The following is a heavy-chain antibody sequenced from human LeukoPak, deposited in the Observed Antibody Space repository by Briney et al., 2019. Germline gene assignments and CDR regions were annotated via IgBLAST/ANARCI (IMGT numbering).Heavy chain of an antibody. D-gene: IGHD6-6*01. J-gene: IGHJ4*02. CDR3: ARKVVYNWAARPYPIDY. CDR1: GFTFSSYW. Sequence: PGGSLRLSCAASGFTFSSYWMSWVRQAPGKGLEWVANIKQDGSEKYYVDSVKGRFTISRDNAKNSLYLQMNSLRAEDTAVYYCARKVVYNWAARPYPIDYWGQGTLVTVSS. V-gene: IGHV3-7*03. CDR2: IKQDGSEK.